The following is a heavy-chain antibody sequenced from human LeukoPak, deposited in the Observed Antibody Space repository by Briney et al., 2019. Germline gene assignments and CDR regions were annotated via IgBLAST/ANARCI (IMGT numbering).Heavy chain of an antibody. CDR1: GGSISSYY. CDR2: IYYSGST. Sequence: SETLSLTCTVSGGSISSYYWSWIRQPPGKGLEWIGYIYYSGSTNYNPSLKSRVTISVDTSKNQFSLKLSSVTAADTAVYYRARGGGWRYIDAFDIWGQGTMVTVSS. D-gene: IGHD1-14*01. CDR3: ARGGGWRYIDAFDI. J-gene: IGHJ3*02. V-gene: IGHV4-59*01.